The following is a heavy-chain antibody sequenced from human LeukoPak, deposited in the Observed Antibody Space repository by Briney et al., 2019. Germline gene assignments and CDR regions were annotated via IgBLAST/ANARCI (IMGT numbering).Heavy chain of an antibody. CDR2: IYYSGST. CDR1: GGSISSGDYY. V-gene: IGHV4-30-4*08. D-gene: IGHD3-3*01. J-gene: IGHJ5*02. Sequence: PSETLSLTCTVSGGSISSGDYYWSWIRQPPGKGLEWIGYIYYSGSTYYNPSLKSRVTISVDTSKNQFSLKLSSVTAADTAVYYCARDGPPDTIFGVSGFDPWGQGILVTVSS. CDR3: ARDGPPDTIFGVSGFDP.